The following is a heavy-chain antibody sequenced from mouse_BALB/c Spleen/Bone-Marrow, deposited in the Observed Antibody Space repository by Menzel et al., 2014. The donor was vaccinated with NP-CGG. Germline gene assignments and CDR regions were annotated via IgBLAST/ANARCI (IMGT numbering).Heavy chain of an antibody. Sequence: VNLVESGPGLVAPSQSLSITCTVSGFSLSRYSIHWIRQPPGNGLEWLGMIWGGGSTDYNSAPKSRLSISKDNSKSQVFLKMNSLQTDDTAIYYCARNLRDPFAYWGQGTLVTVSA. J-gene: IGHJ3*01. V-gene: IGHV2-6-4*01. CDR1: GFSLSRYS. CDR3: ARNLRDPFAY. CDR2: IWGGGST.